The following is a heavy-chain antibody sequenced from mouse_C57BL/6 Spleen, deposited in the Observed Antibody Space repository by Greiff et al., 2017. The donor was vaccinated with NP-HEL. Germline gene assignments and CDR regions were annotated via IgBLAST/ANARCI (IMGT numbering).Heavy chain of an antibody. V-gene: IGHV5-4*01. Sequence: DVHLVESGGGLVKPGGSLKLSCAASGFTFSSYAMSWVRQTPEKRLEWVATISDGGSYTYYPDNVKGRFTISRDNAKNNLYLQMSHLKSEDTAMYYCARVRDYDNYAMDYWGQGTSVTVSS. J-gene: IGHJ4*01. CDR1: GFTFSSYA. D-gene: IGHD2-4*01. CDR2: ISDGGSYT. CDR3: ARVRDYDNYAMDY.